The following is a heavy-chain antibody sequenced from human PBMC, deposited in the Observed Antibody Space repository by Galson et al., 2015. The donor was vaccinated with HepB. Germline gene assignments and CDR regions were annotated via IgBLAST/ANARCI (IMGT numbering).Heavy chain of an antibody. Sequence: QSGAEVKKPGESLMISCTTSGYSFMDYWIGWVRQMPGKGLEWMGIIYGGDSDTRYNPSFQGQVTFSVDRSMKTAYLQWTSLRASDSATYFCVRLPERRISMVRGEKFDPWGQGTVVTVS. CDR1: GYSFMDYW. V-gene: IGHV5-51*01. CDR3: VRLPERRISMVRGEKFDP. CDR2: IYGGDSDT. D-gene: IGHD3-10*01. J-gene: IGHJ5*02.